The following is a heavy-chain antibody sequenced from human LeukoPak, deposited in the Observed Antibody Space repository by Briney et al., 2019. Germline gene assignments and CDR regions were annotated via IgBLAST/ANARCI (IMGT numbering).Heavy chain of an antibody. CDR1: GGSISGNY. CDR3: ARDLPGSSALDF. J-gene: IGHJ4*02. Sequence: PSETLSLTCTVSGGSISGNYWRCIRQPPGKGLEFIGFIYYTGTTNYNPSLKSRVTMSIDTSKNQFSLKLTSVTAADTAIYYCARDLPGSSALDFWGQGTLVTVSS. CDR2: IYYTGTT. V-gene: IGHV4-59*01. D-gene: IGHD5-12*01.